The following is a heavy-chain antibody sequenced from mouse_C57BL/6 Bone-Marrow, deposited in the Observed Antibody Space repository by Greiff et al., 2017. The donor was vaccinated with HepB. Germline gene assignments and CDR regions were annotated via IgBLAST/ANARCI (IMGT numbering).Heavy chain of an antibody. CDR1: GYTFTSYW. Sequence: QVQLKESGAELVMPGASVKLSCKASGYTFTSYWMHWVKQRPGQGLEWIGEIDPSDSYTNYNQKFKGKSTLTVDKSSSTAYMQLSSLTSEDSAVYYCARGDYGSSYGYFDVWGTGTTVTVSS. J-gene: IGHJ1*03. CDR3: ARGDYGSSYGYFDV. CDR2: IDPSDSYT. D-gene: IGHD1-1*01. V-gene: IGHV1-69*01.